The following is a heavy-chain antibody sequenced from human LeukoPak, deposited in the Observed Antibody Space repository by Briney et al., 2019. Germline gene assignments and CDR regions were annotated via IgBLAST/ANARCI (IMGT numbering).Heavy chain of an antibody. CDR2: IKKDGSEK. D-gene: IGHD2-21*02. J-gene: IGHJ4*02. CDR1: GFTFSAYS. CDR3: ARGFQRGDSPV. Sequence: GGSLRLSCAPSGFTFSAYSLSWVRQAPGKGLEWVAKIKKDGSEKDYVDSVKGRFTISRDNAKGSLYLQLNSLRAEDTAVNYCARGFQRGDSPVWGQGTLVTVSS. V-gene: IGHV3-7*01.